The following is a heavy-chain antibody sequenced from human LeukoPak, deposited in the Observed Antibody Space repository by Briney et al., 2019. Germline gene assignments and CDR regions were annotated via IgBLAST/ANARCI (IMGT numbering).Heavy chain of an antibody. V-gene: IGHV3-21*01. CDR2: ITSTGTSI. Sequence: PGGSLRLSCAASGFTFSDYSMNWVRQAPGKGLEWVSSITSTGTSIYYADSLKGRFTISRDNAENSLYLQMNSLRVEDTAVYYCARGCRRWGQGTLVTVSS. J-gene: IGHJ4*02. CDR3: ARGCRR. CDR1: GFTFSDYS. D-gene: IGHD2-15*01.